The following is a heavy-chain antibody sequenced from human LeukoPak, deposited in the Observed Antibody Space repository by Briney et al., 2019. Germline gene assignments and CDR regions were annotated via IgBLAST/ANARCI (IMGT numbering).Heavy chain of an antibody. Sequence: SETLSLTCTVSGGSISSYYWSWIRQPPGKGLEWIGYISYSAITNYNPALKSRVTISIDTSKNQFSLKLSSVAAADTAVYYCARGVNWIDPWGQGTLVTVSS. J-gene: IGHJ5*02. CDR1: GGSISSYY. D-gene: IGHD6-13*01. CDR2: ISYSAIT. V-gene: IGHV4-59*01. CDR3: ARGVNWIDP.